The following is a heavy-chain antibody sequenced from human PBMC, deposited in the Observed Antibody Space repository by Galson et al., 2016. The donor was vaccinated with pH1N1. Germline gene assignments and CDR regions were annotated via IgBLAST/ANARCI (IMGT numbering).Heavy chain of an antibody. D-gene: IGHD2-15*01. CDR3: ARDPGDHNGYSN. V-gene: IGHV3-23*01. J-gene: IGHJ4*02. Sequence: SLRLSCAASGFSFSAYAMNWVRQAPGKRPEWVSVISGSGENTMYADSVKGRFTISRDNSKTTTFLQMDNLRAEDTAVYYCARDPGDHNGYSNWGQGALVTVSS. CDR1: GFSFSAYA. CDR2: ISGSGENT.